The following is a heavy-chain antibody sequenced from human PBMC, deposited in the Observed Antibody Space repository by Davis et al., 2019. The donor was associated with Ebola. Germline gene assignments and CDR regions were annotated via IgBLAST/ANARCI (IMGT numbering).Heavy chain of an antibody. D-gene: IGHD5-24*01. V-gene: IGHV3-48*02. J-gene: IGHJ2*01. CDR2: INSGGHDT. Sequence: GESLKISCGASGFTFSRHSMNWVRQAPGKGLEWIAFINSGGHDTYYADSVRGRFTISRDNAKNLLYLQLNSLRDEDTALYYCAKDAEDGSGNWFFDFRGRGALVTVSS. CDR1: GFTFSRHS. CDR3: AKDAEDGSGNWFFDF.